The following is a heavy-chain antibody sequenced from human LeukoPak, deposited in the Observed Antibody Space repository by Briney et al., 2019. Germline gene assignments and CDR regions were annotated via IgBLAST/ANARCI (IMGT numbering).Heavy chain of an antibody. J-gene: IGHJ5*02. V-gene: IGHV4-34*01. Sequence: PSETLSLTCAVYGGSFSGYYWSWIRQPPGKGLEWIGEINHSGSTNYNPSLKSRATISVDTSKNQLSLKLSSVTAADTAVYYCARGLHGGNSLXXXFDPWGQGTLVTVSS. D-gene: IGHD4-23*01. CDR2: INHSGST. CDR3: ARGLHGGNSLXXXFDP. CDR1: GGSFSGYY.